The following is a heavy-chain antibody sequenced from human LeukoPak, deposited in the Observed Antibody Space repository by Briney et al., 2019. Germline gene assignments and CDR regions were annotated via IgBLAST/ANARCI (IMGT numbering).Heavy chain of an antibody. CDR1: GASITSRF. CDR2: VSSTTSP. V-gene: IGHV4-59*11. CDR3: ASDFTQGGGLLED. J-gene: IGHJ4*02. D-gene: IGHD3-3*01. Sequence: PSETLSLTCTVSGASITSRFWTWVRQPPGKGLEWIGYVSSTTSPTYNPSLESRVTMSLDTSKSQFSLRLASMTAADTAIYYCASDFTQGGGLLEDWGPGTLVVVSP.